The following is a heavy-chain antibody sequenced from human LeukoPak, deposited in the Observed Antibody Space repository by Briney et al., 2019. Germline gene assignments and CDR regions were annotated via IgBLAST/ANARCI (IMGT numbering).Heavy chain of an antibody. CDR3: ARGGATLMPFDY. CDR2: IYTSGST. V-gene: IGHV4-61*02. CDR1: GGSISSGSYY. D-gene: IGHD2-2*01. Sequence: SETLSLTCTVSGGSISSGSYYWSWIRQPAGKGLEWIGRIYTSGSTNYNPSLRSRVTISVDTSKNQFSLKLSSVTAADTAVYYCARGGATLMPFDYWGQGTLVTVSS. J-gene: IGHJ4*02.